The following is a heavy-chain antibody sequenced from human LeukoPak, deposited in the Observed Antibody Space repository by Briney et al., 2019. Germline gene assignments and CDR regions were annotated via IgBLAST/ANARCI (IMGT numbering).Heavy chain of an antibody. CDR3: AVLNYYDSSGYLDY. Sequence: SETLSLTCTVSVGSINSIDSYWAWIRQPPGEGLLWIGSIFYTGSPYDKTSLKSRVTISVDTSNNHFSLKVKSVTAADTAVYYCAVLNYYDSSGYLDYWGQGTLVTVSS. CDR1: VGSINSIDSY. D-gene: IGHD3-22*01. J-gene: IGHJ4*02. V-gene: IGHV4-39*02. CDR2: IFYTGSP.